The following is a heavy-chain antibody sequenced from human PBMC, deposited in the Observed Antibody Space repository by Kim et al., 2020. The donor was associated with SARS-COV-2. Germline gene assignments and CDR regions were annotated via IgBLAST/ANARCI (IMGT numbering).Heavy chain of an antibody. D-gene: IGHD5-18*01. CDR2: IYSGGST. J-gene: IGHJ4*02. CDR3: ARWYSYGYFDY. CDR1: GFTVSSNY. V-gene: IGHV3-53*01. Sequence: GGSLRLSCAASGFTVSSNYMSWVRQAPGKGLEWVSVIYSGGSTYYADSVKGRFTISRDNSKNTLYLQMNSLRAEDTAVYYCARWYSYGYFDYWGQGTLVTVSS.